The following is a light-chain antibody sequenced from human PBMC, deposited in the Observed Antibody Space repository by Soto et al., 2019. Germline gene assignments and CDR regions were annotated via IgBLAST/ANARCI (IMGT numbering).Light chain of an antibody. CDR1: QSVSRR. Sequence: EVVLTQSPGTLSLSPGCRSTLSCRASQSVSRRLAWYQQRPGQSPRLLISGASMRASGVPVRFIGSGSGTDFTLTITRLEPEDFAVYYCQQYGGSPITCGLGKRLEIK. V-gene: IGKV3-20*01. CDR2: GAS. J-gene: IGKJ5*01. CDR3: QQYGGSPIT.